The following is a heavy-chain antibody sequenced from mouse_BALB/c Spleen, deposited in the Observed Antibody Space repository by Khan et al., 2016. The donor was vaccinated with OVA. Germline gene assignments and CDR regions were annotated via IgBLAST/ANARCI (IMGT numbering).Heavy chain of an antibody. Sequence: QVQLKQSGAELVRPGTSVKMSCKAAGYTFTNYWIGWVKQRPGHGLEWIGDIFPGGGYTNYNEKFKGKATLTADTSSSTAYMQLSSLTSEDSAIYYWARRGAARATWDYFDDWGQGTTLTVSS. V-gene: IGHV1-63*02. CDR3: ARRGAARATWDYFDD. CDR1: GYTFTNYW. J-gene: IGHJ2*01. CDR2: IFPGGGYT. D-gene: IGHD3-1*01.